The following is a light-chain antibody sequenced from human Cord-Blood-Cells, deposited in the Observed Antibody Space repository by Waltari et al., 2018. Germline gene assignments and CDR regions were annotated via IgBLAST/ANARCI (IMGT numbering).Light chain of an antibody. CDR2: DAS. V-gene: IGKV1-33*01. J-gene: IGKJ5*01. CDR1: QDISNY. CDR3: QQYVNLIT. Sequence: DIPMTQSPSSLSASVGDRVTITCQASQDISNYLNWYQQKPGKAPKLLSYDASNLETGVPSRFSGSGSGTDFTFTISSLQPEDIATYYCQQYVNLITFGQGTRLEIK.